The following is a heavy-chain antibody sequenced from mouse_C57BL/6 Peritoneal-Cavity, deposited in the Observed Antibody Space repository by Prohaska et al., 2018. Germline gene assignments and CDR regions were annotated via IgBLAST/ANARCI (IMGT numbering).Heavy chain of an antibody. J-gene: IGHJ2*01. CDR2: ILPGSGST. V-gene: IGHV1-9*01. Sequence: KLSCKATGYTFTGYWIEWVKQRPGHGLEWIGEILPGSGSTNYNEKFKGKATFTADTSSNTAYRQLSSLTTEDSAIDYCARGTSVPDFDYWGQGTTLTV. CDR1: GYTFTGYW. CDR3: ARGTSVPDFDY. D-gene: IGHD1-1*01.